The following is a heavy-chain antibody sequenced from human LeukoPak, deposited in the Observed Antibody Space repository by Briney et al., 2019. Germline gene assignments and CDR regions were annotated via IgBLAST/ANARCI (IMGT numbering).Heavy chain of an antibody. CDR2: ISGSGGST. J-gene: IGHJ3*02. CDR3: AKGRYYYDNSDAFEI. V-gene: IGHV3-23*01. D-gene: IGHD3-22*01. CDR1: GFTFSSYA. Sequence: GGSLRLSCAASGFTFSSYAMSWVRQAPGKGLEGVSGISGSGGSTYYADAVKGRFTISRDNSKNTLYLQMNSLRAEDTVVYYCAKGRYYYDNSDAFEIWGQGTMVTVSS.